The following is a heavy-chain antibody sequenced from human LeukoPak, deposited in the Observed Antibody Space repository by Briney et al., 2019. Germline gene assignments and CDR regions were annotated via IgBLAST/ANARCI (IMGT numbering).Heavy chain of an antibody. J-gene: IGHJ4*02. V-gene: IGHV3-9*01. CDR1: GFTFDDYA. CDR3: AKDLGYSSSWSDY. Sequence: GRSLRLSCAASGFTFDDYAMHWLRQAPGKGLEWVSGISWNSGSIGYADSAKGRFTISRDNAKNSLYLQMNSLRAEDTALYYCAKDLGYSSSWSDYWGQGTLVTVSS. CDR2: ISWNSGSI. D-gene: IGHD6-13*01.